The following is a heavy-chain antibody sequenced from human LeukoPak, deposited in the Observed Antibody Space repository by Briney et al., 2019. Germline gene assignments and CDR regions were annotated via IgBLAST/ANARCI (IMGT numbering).Heavy chain of an antibody. J-gene: IGHJ4*02. V-gene: IGHV3-53*01. CDR3: AADGYNYFDY. D-gene: IGHD5-24*01. CDR1: GYTVSDNY. Sequence: PGGSLSLSCAASGYTVSDNYMSWIRQAPGKGLEWVSLIYAGGSTYYADSVKGRFTISRDNSKNTLFLQMDSLRHDDTAIYYCAADGYNYFDYWGQGTLVTVSS. CDR2: IYAGGST.